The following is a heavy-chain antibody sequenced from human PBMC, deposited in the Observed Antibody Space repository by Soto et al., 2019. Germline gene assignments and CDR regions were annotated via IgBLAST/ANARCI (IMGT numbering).Heavy chain of an antibody. Sequence: QVQLVQSGAEVKKPGASVKVSCKASGYTFTSYGISWVRQAPGQGLEWMGWISAYNGNTNYAQKLQGRVTMTTDTXXSTAYMELRSLRSDDTAVYYCARVRSRRDSSSWLYWGQGTLVTVSS. CDR2: ISAYNGNT. CDR1: GYTFTSYG. J-gene: IGHJ4*02. V-gene: IGHV1-18*01. D-gene: IGHD6-13*01. CDR3: ARVRSRRDSSSWLY.